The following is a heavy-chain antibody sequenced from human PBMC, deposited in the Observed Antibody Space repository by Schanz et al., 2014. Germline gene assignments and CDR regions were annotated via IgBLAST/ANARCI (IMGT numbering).Heavy chain of an antibody. Sequence: DVQLLESGGGLVQPGESLRLSCAASGFTFTTYAMTWVRQAPGKGLDWVSGMSGSGSTADYADSVKGRFTISRDNSRKTLYLQMNSLRADDTAVYYCAKDLYNYGIFDSWGQGTLVTVSS. J-gene: IGHJ5*01. CDR1: GFTFTTYA. V-gene: IGHV3-23*01. CDR3: AKDLYNYGIFDS. D-gene: IGHD3-16*01. CDR2: MSGSGSTA.